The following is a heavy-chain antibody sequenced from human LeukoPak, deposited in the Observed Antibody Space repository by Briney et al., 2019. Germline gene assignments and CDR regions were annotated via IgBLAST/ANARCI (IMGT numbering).Heavy chain of an antibody. CDR2: ISSYNGNA. V-gene: IGHV1-18*01. CDR3: ARGRDGYDYAGFDP. CDR1: GYTFITYG. Sequence: GASVKVSCKASGYTFITYGISWVRQAPGQGFEWMGWISSYNGNADYAQKFRGRVAMTTDPSTNTAYMELRSLGLDDSADYYCARGRDGYDYAGFDPWGQGTRVTVSS. J-gene: IGHJ5*02. D-gene: IGHD5-24*01.